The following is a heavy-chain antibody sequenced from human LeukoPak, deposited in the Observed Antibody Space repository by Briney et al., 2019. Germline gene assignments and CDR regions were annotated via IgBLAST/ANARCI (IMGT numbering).Heavy chain of an antibody. J-gene: IGHJ4*02. CDR3: ARAAGRDTTSGLDFDY. V-gene: IGHV4-4*07. D-gene: IGHD1-26*01. CDR2: IYSSRS. Sequence: SETLSLTCTVSGASISSYYWSWIRQPAGKGLEWIGRIYSSRSIYNPSLKGRVPMSVDTSKNQFSLKLSSVTAADTAVYYCARAAGRDTTSGLDFDYWGQGILVTVSS. CDR1: GASISSYY.